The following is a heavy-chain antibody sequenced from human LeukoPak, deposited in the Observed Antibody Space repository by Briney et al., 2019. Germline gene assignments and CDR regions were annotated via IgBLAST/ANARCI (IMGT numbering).Heavy chain of an antibody. CDR3: ARSHSSSSWPPYFAY. V-gene: IGHV1-18*01. D-gene: IGHD3-22*01. CDR1: GFTFSSFG. Sequence: ASVKVSCKASGFTFSSFGFTWVRQAPGQGLEWMGWISAYNGNTNYAQKFQGRLTMTTDTSTSTASVELRSLRSDDTAIYYCARSHSSSSWPPYFAYWGQGTLVTVSS. CDR2: ISAYNGNT. J-gene: IGHJ4*02.